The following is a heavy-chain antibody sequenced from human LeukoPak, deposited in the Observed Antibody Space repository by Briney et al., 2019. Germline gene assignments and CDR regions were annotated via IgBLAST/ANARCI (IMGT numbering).Heavy chain of an antibody. D-gene: IGHD3-16*01. CDR1: GFTFSSYG. Sequence: GRSLRLSCAASGFTFSSYGMHWVRQAPGKGLEWVAIISYDGSNKYYADSVKGRFTISRDNSKNTLYLQMNSLRAEDTAVYYCVKDGVHPYTDFDYWGQGTLVTVSS. J-gene: IGHJ4*02. CDR2: ISYDGSNK. CDR3: VKDGVHPYTDFDY. V-gene: IGHV3-30*18.